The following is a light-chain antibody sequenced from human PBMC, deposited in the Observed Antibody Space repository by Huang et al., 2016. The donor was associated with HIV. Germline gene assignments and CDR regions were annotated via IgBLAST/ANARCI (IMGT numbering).Light chain of an antibody. CDR1: QTIGPY. CDR3: QQGHSLPPA. CDR2: GAS. Sequence: DVQMTQSPSSLSASVGDRVTIACRASQTIGPYFNWYQQKPGKVPSLLIYGASNLHSGGPSRFSGSGSGTDFNLTISSLEPEDFATYYWQQGHSLPPAFGPGTIVDFE. J-gene: IGKJ3*01. V-gene: IGKV1-39*01.